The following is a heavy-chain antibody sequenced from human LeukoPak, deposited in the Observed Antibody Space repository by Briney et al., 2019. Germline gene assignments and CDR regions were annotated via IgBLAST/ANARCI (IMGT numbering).Heavy chain of an antibody. CDR3: ARQKHSLFDY. V-gene: IGHV4-39*01. Sequence: SETLSLTCTVSGGSISSSSYYWGWIRQPPGKGLEWIGSIYYSGSTYYNPSLKSRVTISVDTSKNQFSLKLSSVTAADTAVCYCARQKHSLFDYWGQGTLVTVSS. D-gene: IGHD2-15*01. CDR2: IYYSGST. J-gene: IGHJ4*02. CDR1: GGSISSSSYY.